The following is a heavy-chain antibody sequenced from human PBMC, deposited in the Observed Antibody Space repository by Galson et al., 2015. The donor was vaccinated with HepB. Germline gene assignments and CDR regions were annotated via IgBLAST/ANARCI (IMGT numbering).Heavy chain of an antibody. CDR3: ARDLGTLFGVVVDAFDL. Sequence: SQRLSCAASGFTFSTYTMNWVRQAPGKGLEWVSSISPPGNDIYYADSVRGRFTVSRDNVDQSLYLQMNSLRPEDTALYYCARDLGTLFGVVVDAFDLWGQGTMVTVSS. J-gene: IGHJ3*01. CDR2: ISPPGNDI. V-gene: IGHV3-21*01. CDR1: GFTFSTYT. D-gene: IGHD3-3*01.